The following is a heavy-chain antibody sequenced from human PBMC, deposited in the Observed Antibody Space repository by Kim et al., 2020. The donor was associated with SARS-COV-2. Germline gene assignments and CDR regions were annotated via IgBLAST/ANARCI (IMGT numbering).Heavy chain of an antibody. V-gene: IGHV5-10-1*01. CDR2: IDPSDSYT. CDR1: GYSFTSYW. J-gene: IGHJ4*02. D-gene: IGHD1-26*01. Sequence: GESLKISCKGSGYSFTSYWISWVRQMPGKGLEWMGRIDPSDSYTNYSPSFQGHVTISADKSISTAYLQWSSLKASDTAMYYCARQPWGYSGSYYVFDYWGQGTLVTVSS. CDR3: ARQPWGYSGSYYVFDY.